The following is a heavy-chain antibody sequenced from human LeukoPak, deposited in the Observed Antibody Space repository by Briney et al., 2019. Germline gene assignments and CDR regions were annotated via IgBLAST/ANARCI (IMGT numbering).Heavy chain of an antibody. D-gene: IGHD5-24*01. CDR1: GDSVSRSDSY. CDR3: ARHGEMAVITHLDY. J-gene: IGHJ4*02. V-gene: IGHV4-39*01. Sequence: NTSETLSLTCSVSGDSVSRSDSYWDWIRQPPGKGLEWIGTIYYTGSTYYSPSLKSRVTISVDTSKNQFSLKLISVTAADTAVYYCARHGEMAVITHLDYWGQGTLVTVSS. CDR2: IYYTGST.